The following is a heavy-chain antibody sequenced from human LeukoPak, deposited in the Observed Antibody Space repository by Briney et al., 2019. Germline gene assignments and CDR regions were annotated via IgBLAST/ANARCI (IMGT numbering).Heavy chain of an antibody. V-gene: IGHV3-23*01. D-gene: IGHD5-24*01. CDR2: TGLNSVNT. J-gene: IGHJ4*02. CDR1: GFTFSRHA. CDR3: AKGDDIGKHPTRAYYFDT. Sequence: AGGSLRLSCAASGFTFSRHAMSWVRQAPGKGLEWVSTTGLNSVNTLCAESVQGRFSISSDNSKNTLDLQMDNLRVDDTAVYYCAKGDDIGKHPTRAYYFDTWGQGTLVTVSS.